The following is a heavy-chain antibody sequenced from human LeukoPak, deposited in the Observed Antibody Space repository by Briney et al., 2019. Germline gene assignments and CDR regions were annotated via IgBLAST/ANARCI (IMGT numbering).Heavy chain of an antibody. J-gene: IGHJ4*02. V-gene: IGHV3-64*01. Sequence: GGSLRLSCAASGFTFSSYAMHWVRQAPGKGLEYVSAISSNGGSTYYANSVKGRFTISRDNSKNTLYLQMGSLRAEDMAVYYCARVPFGGVITNYFDYWGQGTLVTVSS. CDR3: ARVPFGGVITNYFDY. D-gene: IGHD3-22*01. CDR1: GFTFSSYA. CDR2: ISSNGGST.